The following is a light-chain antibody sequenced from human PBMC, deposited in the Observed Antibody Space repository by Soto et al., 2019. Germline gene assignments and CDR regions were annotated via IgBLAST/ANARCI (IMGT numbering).Light chain of an antibody. V-gene: IGLV1-51*01. Sequence: QCLLTQTPSVSAAPGQKFTISCSGSISNIGGNSVSWYQQLPGTAPKRLIYDDNKRPSVIPDRFSGSKSGTSATLGITGFQTGDEADYYCGSWDSSLSAYVFGTGTKVTVL. CDR2: DDN. CDR3: GSWDSSLSAYV. CDR1: ISNIGGNS. J-gene: IGLJ1*01.